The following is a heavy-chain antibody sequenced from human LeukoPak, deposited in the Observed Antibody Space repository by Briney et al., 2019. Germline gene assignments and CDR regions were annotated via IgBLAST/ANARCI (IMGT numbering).Heavy chain of an antibody. V-gene: IGHV3-30*02. CDR2: VRYDGSDE. D-gene: IGHD5-24*01. Sequence: GGSLRLSCAASGFTFSGYGMHWVRQPPGKGLEWLAFVRYDGSDEKYADSVKGRFTISRDTSRLYLNMNNLRIEDTAVYYCAKDGERWLQLGVIYDGWIDHWGQGTLVTVSS. CDR3: AKDGERWLQLGVIYDGWIDH. J-gene: IGHJ5*02. CDR1: GFTFSGYG.